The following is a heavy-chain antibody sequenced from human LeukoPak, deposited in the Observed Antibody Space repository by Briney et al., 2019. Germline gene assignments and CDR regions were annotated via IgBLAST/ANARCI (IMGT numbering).Heavy chain of an antibody. J-gene: IGHJ4*02. CDR3: ARGLIAAAGIGY. CDR2: IDPSGGST. D-gene: IGHD6-13*01. V-gene: IGHV1-46*01. CDR1: GYTFTSYY. Sequence: GASVKVSCKTSGYTFTSYYIHWVRQAPGQGLEWMGLIDPSGGSTSYAQNFQGRVTMTRDTSTSTVYMELSSLRSEDTAVYYCARGLIAAAGIGYWGQGILVTVSS.